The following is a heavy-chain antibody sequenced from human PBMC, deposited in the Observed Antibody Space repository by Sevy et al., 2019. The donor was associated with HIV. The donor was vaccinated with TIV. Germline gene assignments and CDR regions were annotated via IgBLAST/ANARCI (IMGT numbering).Heavy chain of an antibody. CDR3: TRRKHCSGGSCYGDPFDY. J-gene: IGHJ4*02. CDR2: IRSKANSYAT. Sequence: GGSLRLSRAASGFTFSGSAMHWVRQASGKGLEWVGRIRSKANSYATAYAASVKGRFTISRDDSKNTAYLQMNSLKTEDTAVYYCTRRKHCSGGSCYGDPFDYWGQGTLVTVSS. V-gene: IGHV3-73*01. CDR1: GFTFSGSA. D-gene: IGHD2-15*01.